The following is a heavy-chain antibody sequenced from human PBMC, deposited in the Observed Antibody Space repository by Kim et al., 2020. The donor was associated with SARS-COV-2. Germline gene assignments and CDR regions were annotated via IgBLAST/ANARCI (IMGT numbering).Heavy chain of an antibody. Sequence: NYNPPLKSRVTISVDTSKNQFSLKLSSVTAADTAVYYCAVLWLPNGDFDYWGQGTLVTVSS. V-gene: IGHV4-59*01. D-gene: IGHD2-8*01. J-gene: IGHJ4*02. CDR3: AVLWLPNGDFDY.